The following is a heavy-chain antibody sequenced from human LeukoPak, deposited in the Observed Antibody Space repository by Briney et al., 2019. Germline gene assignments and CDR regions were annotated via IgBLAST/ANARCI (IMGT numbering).Heavy chain of an antibody. D-gene: IGHD3-10*01. V-gene: IGHV3-23*01. CDR3: AKLYYGSGTYPLFDY. J-gene: IGHJ4*02. Sequence: GGSLRLSCAASGFSFSNYGMSWVRQAPGKELEGVSAISRTSGTTYYADSVKGRFSISRDNSKNTLYLQMNSLRAEDTAVYYCAKLYYGSGTYPLFDYWGQGTLVTVSS. CDR2: ISRTSGTT. CDR1: GFSFSNYG.